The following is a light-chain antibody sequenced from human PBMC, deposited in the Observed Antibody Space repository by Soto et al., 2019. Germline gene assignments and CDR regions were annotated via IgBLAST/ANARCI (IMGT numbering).Light chain of an antibody. CDR2: EVT. V-gene: IGLV2-14*01. J-gene: IGLJ7*01. Sequence: QSALTQPASVSGSPGQSITISCTGTSSDVGGYNYVSWYQQHPGKAPKLMIYEVTNRPSGVSNRFPGSKSGNTASLTISGPQAEDEADYYCCSYAGNKTVVFGGGTQLTVL. CDR3: CSYAGNKTVV. CDR1: SSDVGGYNY.